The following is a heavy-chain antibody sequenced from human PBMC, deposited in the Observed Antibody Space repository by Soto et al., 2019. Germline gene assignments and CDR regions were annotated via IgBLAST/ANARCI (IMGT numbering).Heavy chain of an antibody. D-gene: IGHD1-20*01. CDR1: GLTFTNHG. CDR2: ISYDGTTE. J-gene: IGHJ4*02. CDR3: ATDRLYNCNEPLAF. V-gene: IGHV3-30*03. Sequence: QVQLVESGGGVVQPGRSLRLSCAASGLTFTNHGMHWVRQAPGKGLEWVAHISYDGTTEHYADSVKGRFTISRDNPNNTVHLQLNILRPEDTCAYYWATDRLYNCNEPLAFWGEGTLVSVSS.